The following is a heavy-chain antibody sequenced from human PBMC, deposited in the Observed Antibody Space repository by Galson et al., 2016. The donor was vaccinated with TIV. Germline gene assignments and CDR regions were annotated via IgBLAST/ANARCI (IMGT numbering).Heavy chain of an antibody. V-gene: IGHV1-18*01. D-gene: IGHD2-8*01. Sequence: SVKVSCKASDYTFTNFGISWVRQAPGQGLEWMGWISPYNGNTNYAQNVQGRVTMTTDTSTSTAYMEVRSLRFDDTAVYYCVRDRPHSLLMGSLMDVWGQGTMVTVSS. CDR3: VRDRPHSLLMGSLMDV. CDR1: DYTFTNFG. J-gene: IGHJ3*01. CDR2: ISPYNGNT.